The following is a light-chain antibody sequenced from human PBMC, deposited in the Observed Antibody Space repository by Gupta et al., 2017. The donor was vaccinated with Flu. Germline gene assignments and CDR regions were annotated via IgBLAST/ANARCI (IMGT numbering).Light chain of an antibody. CDR2: QDS. Sequence: YQLTQPPSVSVSPGQTASITCSGDKLGDKYACWYQQKPGQSPVLVIYQDSKRPSGIPERFSGSNSGNTATLTISGTQAMDEADYYCQAWDSSTHVVFGGGTKLTVL. CDR3: QAWDSSTHVV. CDR1: KLGDKY. V-gene: IGLV3-1*01. J-gene: IGLJ2*01.